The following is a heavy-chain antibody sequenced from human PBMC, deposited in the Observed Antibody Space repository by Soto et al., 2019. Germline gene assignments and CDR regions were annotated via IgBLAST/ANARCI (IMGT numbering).Heavy chain of an antibody. V-gene: IGHV3-23*01. CDR1: GFTFSSYA. D-gene: IGHD5-12*01. CDR2: ISGSDSST. Sequence: EVLLLESGGGLVQPGGSLRLSCAASGFTFSSYAMNWVRQAPGKGLEWVSVISGSDSSTYYADSVKGRFTISRDNSKNTLDVQTTSLRAEDTAVYYCAKAISGYNAPLGHWGQGTRVTVSS. CDR3: AKAISGYNAPLGH. J-gene: IGHJ4*02.